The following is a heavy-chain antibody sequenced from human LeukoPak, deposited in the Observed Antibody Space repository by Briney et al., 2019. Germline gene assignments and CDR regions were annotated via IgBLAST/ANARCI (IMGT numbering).Heavy chain of an antibody. CDR2: INHTGST. D-gene: IGHD6-19*01. CDR3: ARRSHYSGWYV. CDR1: GGSFSRYY. V-gene: IGHV4-34*01. J-gene: IGHJ1*01. Sequence: PSETLSLTCALYGGSFSRYYWSWMRQPPGKGREWIGEINHTGSTNYNPSLKSRVTISVDTSKNQFSLKLSSVTAADTAVYFCARRSHYSGWYVWGQGTLVTVSS.